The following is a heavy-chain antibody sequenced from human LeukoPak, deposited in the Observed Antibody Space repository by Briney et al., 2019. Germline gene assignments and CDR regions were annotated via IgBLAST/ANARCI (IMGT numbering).Heavy chain of an antibody. CDR2: ISYDGSNK. V-gene: IGHV3-30-3*01. D-gene: IGHD2-15*01. J-gene: IGHJ6*02. CDR1: GFTFSDYA. Sequence: LPGGSLRLSCAASGFTFSDYAMNWVRQAPGKGLEWVAVISYDGSNKYYADSVKGRFTISRDNSKNTLYLQMNSLRAEDTAVYYCARDYLYCSGGSCYFSNYYYYGMDVWGQGTTVTVSS. CDR3: ARDYLYCSGGSCYFSNYYYYGMDV.